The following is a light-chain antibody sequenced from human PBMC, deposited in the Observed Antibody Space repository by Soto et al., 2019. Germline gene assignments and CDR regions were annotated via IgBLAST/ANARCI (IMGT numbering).Light chain of an antibody. Sequence: DIQMTQSPSTLSASVGDRVTITCRASQTIGSWLAWYQQKPGKAPELLTYDASTLEGGVPSRFSGSGSGTEFSLTITSLQPDDFATFYCQQYSSFPRTFGQGTKVEIK. CDR2: DAS. J-gene: IGKJ1*01. V-gene: IGKV1-5*01. CDR3: QQYSSFPRT. CDR1: QTIGSW.